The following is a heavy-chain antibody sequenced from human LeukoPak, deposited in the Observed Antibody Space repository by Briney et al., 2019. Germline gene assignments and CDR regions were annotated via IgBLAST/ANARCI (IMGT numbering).Heavy chain of an antibody. CDR1: GFTFSSYA. J-gene: IGHJ4*02. D-gene: IGHD6-19*01. CDR3: AKDHGSGWSRYFDY. V-gene: IGHV3-23*01. CDR2: ISSSGGST. Sequence: GGSLRLSCAASGFTFSSYAMSWVRQAPGKGLEWVSAISSSGGSTYYADSVKGRFTISRDNSRNTLYLQMNSLRVEDTAVYYCAKDHGSGWSRYFDYWGQGILVTVSS.